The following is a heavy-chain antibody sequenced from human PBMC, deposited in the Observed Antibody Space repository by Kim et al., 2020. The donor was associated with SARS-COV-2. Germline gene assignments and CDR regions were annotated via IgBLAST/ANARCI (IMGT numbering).Heavy chain of an antibody. V-gene: IGHV5-10-1*01. D-gene: IGHD2-15*01. CDR1: GYSFPTYW. J-gene: IGHJ6*02. CDR3: ARFTSSGGFYYYAVDV. Sequence: GESLKISCKGSGYSFPTYWIAWIRQMPGGGLEWMGRIDPRDSYTYYSPPFQGHVTMSVDKSVSTAYQHWSSLKASDTAMYYCARFTSSGGFYYYAVDVWG. CDR2: IDPRDSYT.